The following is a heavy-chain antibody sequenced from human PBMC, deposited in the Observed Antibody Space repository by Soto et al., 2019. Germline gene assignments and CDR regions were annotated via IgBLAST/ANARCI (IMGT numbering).Heavy chain of an antibody. D-gene: IGHD3-10*01. CDR2: IYYSGST. CDR3: ARGGPEYYYGSGKAADYMDV. J-gene: IGHJ6*03. Sequence: SETLSLTYTVSGGSISSSSYYWGWIRQPPGKGLEWIGSIYYSGSTYYNPSLKSRVTISVDTSKNQFSLKLSSVTAADTAVYYCARGGPEYYYGSGKAADYMDVWGKGTTVTVSS. CDR1: GGSISSSSYY. V-gene: IGHV4-39*01.